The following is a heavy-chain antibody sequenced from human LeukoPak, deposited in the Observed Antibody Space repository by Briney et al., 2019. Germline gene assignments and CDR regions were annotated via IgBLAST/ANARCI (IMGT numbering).Heavy chain of an antibody. CDR3: AGPLLTYYSDSSACS. Sequence: SETLSLTCSVSGGSISSSNYYWVWIRQPPGKGLEWIGIIYYSGSTYYNPSLKSRVTISIDTSKNQFSLKLSSVTAADTAVYYCAGPLLTYYSDSSACSWGQGTLVTVSS. V-gene: IGHV4-39*01. D-gene: IGHD3-22*01. CDR1: GGSISSSNYY. J-gene: IGHJ4*02. CDR2: IYYSGST.